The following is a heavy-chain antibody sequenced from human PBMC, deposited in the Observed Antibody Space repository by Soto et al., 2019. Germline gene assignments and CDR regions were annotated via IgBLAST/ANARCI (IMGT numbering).Heavy chain of an antibody. D-gene: IGHD6-19*01. J-gene: IGHJ3*02. V-gene: IGHV3-53*04. CDR3: ARDRYSSGWLDAFDI. CDR1: GFTVSSNY. Sequence: EGQLVESGGGLVQPGGSLRLSCAASGFTVSSNYMSWVRQAPGKGLEWVSVIFTGGSTYYADSVKGRFTISRPSSKNTVYLQMNSLRAEDTAVYYCARDRYSSGWLDAFDIWGQGKMVTVSS. CDR2: IFTGGST.